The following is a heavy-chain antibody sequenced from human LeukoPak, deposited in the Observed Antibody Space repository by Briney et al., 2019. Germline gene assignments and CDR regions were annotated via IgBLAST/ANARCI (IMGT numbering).Heavy chain of an antibody. CDR1: GGSFSGYY. CDR3: ARGPLTVKGYCFDY. Sequence: SETLSLTCAVYGGSFSGYYWSWIRQPPGKGLEWIGEINHSGSTNYNPSLKSRVTISVDTSKNQFSLKLSSVTAADTAVYYCARGPLTVKGYCFDYWGQGTLVTVSS. V-gene: IGHV4-34*01. J-gene: IGHJ4*02. D-gene: IGHD4-11*01. CDR2: INHSGST.